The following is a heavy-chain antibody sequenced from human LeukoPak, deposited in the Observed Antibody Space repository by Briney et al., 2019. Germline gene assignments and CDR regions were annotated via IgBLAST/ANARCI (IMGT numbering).Heavy chain of an antibody. CDR3: SISHGYFDY. CDR2: IWYDGSNK. Sequence: GGSLRLSCAASGFTFSSYGMHWVRQAPGKGLEWVAVIWYDGSNKYYADSVKGRFTISRDNSKNTLYLQMNSLRAEDTAVYYCSISHGYFDYWGQGTLVTVSS. D-gene: IGHD2-8*01. CDR1: GFTFSSYG. J-gene: IGHJ4*02. V-gene: IGHV3-33*01.